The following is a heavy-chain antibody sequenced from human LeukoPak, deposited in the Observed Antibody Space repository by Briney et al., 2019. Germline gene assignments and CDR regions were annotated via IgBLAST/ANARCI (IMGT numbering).Heavy chain of an antibody. CDR3: AREPYGSGTRIDDY. CDR2: IIPIFGTA. Sequence: ASVKASCKASGGTFSSYAISWVRQAPGQGLEWMGGIIPIFGTANYAQKFQGRVTITADKSTSTAYMELSSLRSEDTAVYYCAREPYGSGTRIDDYWGQGTLVTVSS. J-gene: IGHJ4*02. CDR1: GGTFSSYA. V-gene: IGHV1-69*06. D-gene: IGHD3-10*01.